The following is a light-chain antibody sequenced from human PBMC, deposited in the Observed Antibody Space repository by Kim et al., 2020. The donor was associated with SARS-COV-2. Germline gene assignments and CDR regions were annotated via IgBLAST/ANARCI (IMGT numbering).Light chain of an antibody. CDR3: QSYDSSLSAVL. Sequence: QRVTISCNGSSSNIGADYDVHWYQQVPGTAPKLLIYGNNNRPSGVPDRFSGSKSGTSASLAITGLQAEDEADYYCQSYDSSLSAVLFGGGTQLTVL. CDR1: SSNIGADYD. V-gene: IGLV1-40*01. J-gene: IGLJ2*01. CDR2: GNN.